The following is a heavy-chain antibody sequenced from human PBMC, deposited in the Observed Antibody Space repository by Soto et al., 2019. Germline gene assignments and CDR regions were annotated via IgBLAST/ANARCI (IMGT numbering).Heavy chain of an antibody. J-gene: IGHJ4*02. CDR1: GGTFSSYA. CDR3: ARLDSSGGDLLLFRY. D-gene: IGHD6-19*01. CDR2: IIPIFGTA. Sequence: QVQLVQSGAEVKKPGSSVKVSCKASGGTFSSYAISWVRQAPGQGLEWMGGIIPIFGTANYAQKFQGRVTITADESTSTAYLELSSLRSEDTAVYYCARLDSSGGDLLLFRYWGQGTLVTVSS. V-gene: IGHV1-69*12.